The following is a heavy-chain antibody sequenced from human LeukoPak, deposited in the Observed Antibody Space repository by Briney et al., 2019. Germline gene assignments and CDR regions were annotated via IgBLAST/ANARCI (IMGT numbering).Heavy chain of an antibody. D-gene: IGHD6-6*01. CDR1: GFTFSSYW. V-gene: IGHV3-7*01. Sequence: GGSLRLSCAASGFTFSSYWMSWVRQAPGKGLEWVANIKQDGSEEYYVDSVKGRFTISRDNAKNSLYLQMNSLRAEDTAVYYCASEGYSSSSVDYWGQGTLVTVSS. CDR3: ASEGYSSSSVDY. CDR2: IKQDGSEE. J-gene: IGHJ4*02.